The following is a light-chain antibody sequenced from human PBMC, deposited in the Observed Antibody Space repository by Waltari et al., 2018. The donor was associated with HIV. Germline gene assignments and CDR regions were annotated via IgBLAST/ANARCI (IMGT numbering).Light chain of an antibody. CDR2: DIN. CDR3: NSYTSRTTFV. CDR1: SSDVGGYEF. V-gene: IGLV2-14*03. Sequence: QSALTQPASVSGSPGQSITISCTGTSSDVGGYEFVAWYQQHPGKAPKLLVYDINKRPSVVSNRFSGSKSGNTASLTVSGLQADDEADYYCNSYTSRTTFVFGTGTKVTVL. J-gene: IGLJ1*01.